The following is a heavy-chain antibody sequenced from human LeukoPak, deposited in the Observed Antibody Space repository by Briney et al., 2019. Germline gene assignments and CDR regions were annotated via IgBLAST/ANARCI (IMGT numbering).Heavy chain of an antibody. D-gene: IGHD7-27*01. CDR2: IYSSGST. Sequence: SETLSLTCTVSGGSISTYYWSWIRRPPGKGLEWIGYIYSSGSTNCNPSLKSRVTMSIDTSKNQFSLKLNSVTAADTPVYYCARRSQLGITDYWGQGTLVTVSS. V-gene: IGHV4-59*08. CDR3: ARRSQLGITDY. CDR1: GGSISTYY. J-gene: IGHJ4*02.